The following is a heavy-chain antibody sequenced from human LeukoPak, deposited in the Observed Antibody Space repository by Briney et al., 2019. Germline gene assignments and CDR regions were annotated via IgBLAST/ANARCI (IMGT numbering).Heavy chain of an antibody. CDR2: IYHSGST. CDR1: GYSISSGYY. Sequence: SETLSLTFSVSGYSISSGYYWGWIRQPPGKGLEGIGSIYHSGSTYYTPSLTRRVTTSVHTSQTQCSLKLSSVTAADTAVYYCARVGQLVLNWFDPWGQGTLVTVSS. V-gene: IGHV4-38-2*02. D-gene: IGHD6-6*01. J-gene: IGHJ5*02. CDR3: ARVGQLVLNWFDP.